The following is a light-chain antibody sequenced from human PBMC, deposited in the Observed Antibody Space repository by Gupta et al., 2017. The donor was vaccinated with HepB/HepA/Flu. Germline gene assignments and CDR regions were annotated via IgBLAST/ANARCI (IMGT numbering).Light chain of an antibody. CDR2: AAS. Sequence: DIQMTQSPSSLSVYVGDRVTITCRASQSISSYLNWYQQKPGKAPKLLIYAASSLQSGVPSRFSGSGSGTDFTLTISSLQPEDFATYYCQQSYSTPLTFGGGTKVEIK. J-gene: IGKJ4*01. CDR3: QQSYSTPLT. CDR1: QSISSY. V-gene: IGKV1-39*01.